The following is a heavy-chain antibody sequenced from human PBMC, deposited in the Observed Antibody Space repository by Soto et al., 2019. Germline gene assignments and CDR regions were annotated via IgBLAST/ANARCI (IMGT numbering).Heavy chain of an antibody. V-gene: IGHV1-69*13. J-gene: IGHJ4*02. D-gene: IGHD3-22*01. CDR3: ARDSISYYYDSSGSYFDY. Sequence: SVKVSFKACGGPFSSYAISLVRQAPGQGVEWMGGIIPIFGTANYAQKFQGRVTITADESTSTAYMELSSLRSEDTAVYYCARDSISYYYDSSGSYFDYWGQGTMVTVSS. CDR2: IIPIFGTA. CDR1: GGPFSSYA.